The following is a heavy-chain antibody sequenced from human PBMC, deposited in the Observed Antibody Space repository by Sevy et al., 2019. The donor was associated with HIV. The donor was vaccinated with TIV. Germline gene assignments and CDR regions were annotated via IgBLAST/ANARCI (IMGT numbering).Heavy chain of an antibody. V-gene: IGHV3-72*01. J-gene: IGHJ4*02. Sequence: GGSRRLSCAASGFTFSDHYMEWVRQAPGKGLEWVGRTRNKADSYTTEYAASVKGRFTISRDYSKNSLYLQMNSLKTEDTAVYYCATHAGIAAAGRVFDYWGQGSLVTVSS. CDR2: TRNKADSYTT. CDR3: ATHAGIAAAGRVFDY. D-gene: IGHD6-13*01. CDR1: GFTFSDHY.